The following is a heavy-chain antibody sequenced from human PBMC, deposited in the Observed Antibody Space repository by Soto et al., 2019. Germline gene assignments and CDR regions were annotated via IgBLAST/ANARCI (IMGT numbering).Heavy chain of an antibody. Sequence: ASVKVSCKASGGTFSSYAISWVRQAPGQGLEWMGGIIPIFGTANYAQKFQGRVTITADESTSTAYMELSSLRSEDTAVYYCARDPDYYDSSGYHALGAFDIWGQGTMVTVSS. CDR3: ARDPDYYDSSGYHALGAFDI. J-gene: IGHJ3*02. V-gene: IGHV1-69*13. D-gene: IGHD3-22*01. CDR2: IIPIFGTA. CDR1: GGTFSSYA.